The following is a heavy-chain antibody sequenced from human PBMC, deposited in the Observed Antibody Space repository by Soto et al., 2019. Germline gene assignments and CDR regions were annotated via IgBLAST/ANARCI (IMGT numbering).Heavy chain of an antibody. J-gene: IGHJ4*02. D-gene: IGHD6-19*01. Sequence: EVQLLESGGGLVQPGGSLRLSCAASGFTFSSYAMSWVRQAPGKGLEWVSVISGSGGSTYYADSVKGRFTISRDNSKNTLYLQMNSLRAEETAVYYCASRTSGWYLDYWGQGTLVTVSS. CDR2: ISGSGGST. CDR3: ASRTSGWYLDY. CDR1: GFTFSSYA. V-gene: IGHV3-23*01.